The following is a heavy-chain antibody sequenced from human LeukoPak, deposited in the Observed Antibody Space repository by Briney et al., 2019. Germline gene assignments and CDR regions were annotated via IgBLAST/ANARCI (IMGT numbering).Heavy chain of an antibody. J-gene: IGHJ4*02. CDR3: AKGQQVGDY. Sequence: GGTLTLSCAASTFTSSSNGMRWVRPAPGKGLEWGSYISSSGASTYYADSVKGRFTISRDNSKNTLYLQMNSLRADDTALYYCAKGQQVGDYWGQGTLVTVSS. D-gene: IGHD6-13*01. V-gene: IGHV3-23*01. CDR1: TFTSSSNG. CDR2: ISSSGAST.